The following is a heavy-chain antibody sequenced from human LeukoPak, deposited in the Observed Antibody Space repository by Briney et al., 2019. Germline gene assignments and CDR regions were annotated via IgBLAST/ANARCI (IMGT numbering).Heavy chain of an antibody. V-gene: IGHV4-59*11. CDR2: TYDSGST. CDR1: GGSISSHY. Sequence: SETLSLTCTVSGGSISSHYWSWIRQPPGKGLERIGHTYDSGSTNYNPSLKSRVTISLDTSKNQFSLKLSSVTAADTAVYFCAREGSGSGSYYLNFDYWGQGTLVTVSS. J-gene: IGHJ4*02. CDR3: AREGSGSGSYYLNFDY. D-gene: IGHD3-10*01.